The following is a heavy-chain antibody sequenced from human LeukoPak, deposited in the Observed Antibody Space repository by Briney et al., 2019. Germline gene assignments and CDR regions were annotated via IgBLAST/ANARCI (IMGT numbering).Heavy chain of an antibody. V-gene: IGHV3-64*01. CDR2: ISSNGGST. CDR1: GFTFSRYA. J-gene: IGHJ3*02. CDR3: ARDRVQDDAFDI. Sequence: GGSLRLSCAASGFTFSRYAMHGVRQAPGKGLEYVSVISSNGGSTYYAKSVKDRFTISRDNSKNTLYLQMGSLRAEDMAVYYCARDRVQDDAFDIWGQGTMVTVSS.